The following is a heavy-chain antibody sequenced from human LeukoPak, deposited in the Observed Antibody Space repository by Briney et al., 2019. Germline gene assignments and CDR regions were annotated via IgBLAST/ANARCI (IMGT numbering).Heavy chain of an antibody. J-gene: IGHJ4*02. Sequence: GGSLRLSCAASGFAFSSYAVHWVRQAPGKGLECVAVISHDGSKKYYADFVKGRFTISRNNSKNTLYLHMNSLIPEDTAVYFCAKDWKFYYVSGSFFPDNWGQGTLVTVSS. D-gene: IGHD3-10*01. CDR2: ISHDGSKK. V-gene: IGHV3-30-3*01. CDR3: AKDWKFYYVSGSFFPDN. CDR1: GFAFSSYA.